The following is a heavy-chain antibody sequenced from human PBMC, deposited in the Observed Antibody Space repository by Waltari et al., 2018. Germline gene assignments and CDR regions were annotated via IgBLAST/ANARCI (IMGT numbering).Heavy chain of an antibody. V-gene: IGHV4-38-2*01. D-gene: IGHD4-17*01. CDR1: GYSISSGYY. CDR2: IYHSGST. CDR3: ARGFGDTDY. J-gene: IGHJ4*02. Sequence: QVQLQESGPGLVKPSETLSLTCAVSGYSISSGYYWGRIRQPPGKGLEWIGSIYHSGSTYYNPSLKSRVTISVDTSKNQFSLKLSSVTAADTAVYYCARGFGDTDYWGQGTLVTVSS.